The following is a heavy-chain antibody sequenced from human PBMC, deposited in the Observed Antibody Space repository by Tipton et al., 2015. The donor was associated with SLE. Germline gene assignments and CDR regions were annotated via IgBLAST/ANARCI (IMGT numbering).Heavy chain of an antibody. CDR3: ARQGTGAPDAFDI. CDR1: GGSFSGYY. J-gene: IGHJ3*02. V-gene: IGHV4-34*01. Sequence: TLFLTCAVYGGSFSGYYWSWIRQPPGKGLEWIGEINHSGSTNYNPSLKSRVTISVDTSKNQFSLKLSSVTAADTAVYYCARQGTGAPDAFDIWGQGTMVTVSS. D-gene: IGHD2-8*02. CDR2: INHSGST.